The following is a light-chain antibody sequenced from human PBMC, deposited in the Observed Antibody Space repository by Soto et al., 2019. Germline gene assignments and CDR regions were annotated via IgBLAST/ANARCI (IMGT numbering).Light chain of an antibody. Sequence: EIVLTQSPATLSLSPGERATLSCRASQSVGIYLAWYQHKPGQAARLLIYGASNRATNSPAGFSGRGAGTDYTLHISSLESRDAAVYYCRQRDKWPRTFGQGTKLEIK. CDR1: QSVGIY. CDR2: GAS. CDR3: RQRDKWPRT. V-gene: IGKV3-11*01. J-gene: IGKJ2*01.